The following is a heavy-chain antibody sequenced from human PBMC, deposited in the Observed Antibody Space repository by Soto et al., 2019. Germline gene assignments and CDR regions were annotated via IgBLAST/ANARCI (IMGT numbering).Heavy chain of an antibody. CDR2: IYSSGST. CDR1: GGSISSYY. J-gene: IGHJ4*02. V-gene: IGHV4-59*08. Sequence: SETLSLTCTVSGGSISSYYWSWIRQPPGKGLEWIGYIYSSGSTNYNPSLESRVTISVDTSKNQFSLKLTSVTAADTAVYYCARRSGSYFHFDYWGQGTLVTVSS. CDR3: ARRSGSYFHFDY. D-gene: IGHD1-26*01.